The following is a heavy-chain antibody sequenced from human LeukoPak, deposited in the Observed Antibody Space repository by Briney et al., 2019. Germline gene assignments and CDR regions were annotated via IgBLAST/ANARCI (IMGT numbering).Heavy chain of an antibody. CDR2: INAGNGNT. Sequence: EASVKVSCKASGYTFTSYAMHWVRQAPGQRLEWMGWINAGNGNTKYSQKFQGRVTITRDTSASTAYMELSSLRSEDTAVYYCARGPQGYCSGGSCFSYYYGMDVWGKGTTVTVSS. D-gene: IGHD2-15*01. CDR3: ARGPQGYCSGGSCFSYYYGMDV. J-gene: IGHJ6*04. CDR1: GYTFTSYA. V-gene: IGHV1-3*01.